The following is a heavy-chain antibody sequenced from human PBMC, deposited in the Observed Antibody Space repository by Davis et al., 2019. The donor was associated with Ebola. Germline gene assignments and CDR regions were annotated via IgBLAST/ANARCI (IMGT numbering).Heavy chain of an antibody. D-gene: IGHD2-21*01. Sequence: GGSLRLSCAASGFTFNTYAMTWVRQAPGKGLEWVSVIYSGGSTYYADSVKGRFTISRDNAKNSLYLQMNSLRAEDTAVYYCARARGIADYWGQGTLVTVSS. V-gene: IGHV3-53*01. J-gene: IGHJ4*02. CDR1: GFTFNTYA. CDR2: IYSGGST. CDR3: ARARGIADY.